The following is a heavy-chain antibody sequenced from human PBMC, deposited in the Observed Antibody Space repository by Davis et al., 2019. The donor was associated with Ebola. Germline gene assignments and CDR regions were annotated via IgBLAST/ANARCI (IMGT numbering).Heavy chain of an antibody. J-gene: IGHJ6*02. CDR1: GGSISSYY. Sequence: SEILSLTCTVSGGSISSYYWSWVRQPAGKGLEWIGRIYTSWSTNYNPSLKSRVTMSVDTSKHQFSLKLSSVTAEDTAVYYCARDLRFLEWLLPPRDYYYYGMDVWGQGTTVTVSS. V-gene: IGHV4-4*07. CDR2: IYTSWST. D-gene: IGHD3-3*01. CDR3: ARDLRFLEWLLPPRDYYYYGMDV.